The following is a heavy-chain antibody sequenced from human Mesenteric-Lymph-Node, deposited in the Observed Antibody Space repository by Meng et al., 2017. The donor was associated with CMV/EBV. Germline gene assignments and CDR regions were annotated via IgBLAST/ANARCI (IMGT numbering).Heavy chain of an antibody. J-gene: IGHJ4*02. V-gene: IGHV3-21*01. CDR2: IASSDRYM. D-gene: IGHD2-2*01. CDR1: GFTFRTFV. Sequence: GESLKISCAASGFTFRTFVIHWVRQAPGKGLEWVSSIASSDRYMFYADSVKGRFSISRDNTMNSLYLQMNSLGAEDTAVYYCVRSPGSCSDTDCFSNLFDSWGQGTLVTVSS. CDR3: VRSPGSCSDTDCFSNLFDS.